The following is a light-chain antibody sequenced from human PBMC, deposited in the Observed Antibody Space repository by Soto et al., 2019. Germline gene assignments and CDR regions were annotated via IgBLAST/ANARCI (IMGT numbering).Light chain of an antibody. CDR3: SSYTTTSTPYLV. V-gene: IGLV2-14*03. CDR1: TSDVGNYNS. Sequence: QSALTQPASVSGSPGQSITISCTGTTSDVGNYNSVSWYQQHPGKTPKLMIYDVSNRPSGVSDRFSGSKSGNTASLTISGLQAEDEADYFCSSYTTTSTPYLVFGGGTKVTVL. J-gene: IGLJ2*01. CDR2: DVS.